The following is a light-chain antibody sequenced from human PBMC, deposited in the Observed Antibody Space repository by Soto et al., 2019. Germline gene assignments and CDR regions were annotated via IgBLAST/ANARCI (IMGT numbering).Light chain of an antibody. CDR3: QQYNSYSL. V-gene: IGKV1-5*01. CDR1: QSISSW. J-gene: IGKJ1*01. Sequence: DIQMTQSPSTLSASVGDRVTITCRASQSISSWLAWYQQKPGKAPKLLIYDASSLESGVPSRFIGSGSGTEFTLTISSLQPDDFATYYCQQYNSYSLFGQGTKVEIK. CDR2: DAS.